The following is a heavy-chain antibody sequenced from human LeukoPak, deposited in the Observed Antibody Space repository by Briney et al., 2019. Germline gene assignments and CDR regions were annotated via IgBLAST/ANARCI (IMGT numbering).Heavy chain of an antibody. Sequence: GASVKVSCKASGYTFTSYGITWVRQAPGQGLEWMGWINTYNGNTNYAQKFQGRVTMTTDTSTSTAYMELRSLISDDTAVYYCARSLGVAGRDYWGQGTLVTVSS. V-gene: IGHV1-18*01. CDR3: ARSLGVAGRDY. CDR1: GYTFTSYG. D-gene: IGHD6-19*01. J-gene: IGHJ4*02. CDR2: INTYNGNT.